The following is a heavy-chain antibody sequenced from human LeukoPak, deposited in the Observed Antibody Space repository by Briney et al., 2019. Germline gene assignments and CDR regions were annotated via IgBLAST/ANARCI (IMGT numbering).Heavy chain of an antibody. D-gene: IGHD3-16*01. Sequence: SETLSLTCTVSGGSISSGYWSWIRQPAGKGLEWIGRVYTRGSTRYNPSLQSRVTMSINTSKNQFSLNLSSVTAADTAVYYCARAPIPYDRSRTDYRFDPWGQGTLVTVAS. CDR1: GGSISSGY. V-gene: IGHV4-4*07. CDR2: VYTRGST. CDR3: ARAPIPYDRSRTDYRFDP. J-gene: IGHJ5*02.